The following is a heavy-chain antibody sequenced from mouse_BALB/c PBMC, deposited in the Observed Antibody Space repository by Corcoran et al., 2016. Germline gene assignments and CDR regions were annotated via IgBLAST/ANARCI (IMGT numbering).Heavy chain of an antibody. D-gene: IGHD2-1*01. Sequence: QIQLVQSGPELKKPGETVKISCKASGYTFTDYSMHWVKQAPGKGLKWMGWINTETGEPTYADDFKGRFAFSLETSASTAYLQINNLKNEDTATYFCARRRANGNFDYWGQGTTLTVSS. CDR2: INTETGEP. V-gene: IGHV9-2-1*01. CDR1: GYTFTDYS. CDR3: ARRRANGNFDY. J-gene: IGHJ2*01.